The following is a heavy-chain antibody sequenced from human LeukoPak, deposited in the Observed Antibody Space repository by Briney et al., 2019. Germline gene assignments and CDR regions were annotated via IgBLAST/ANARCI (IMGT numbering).Heavy chain of an antibody. D-gene: IGHD5-18*01. CDR1: GFTFSSYW. CDR2: IKEDGSEN. J-gene: IGHJ4*02. CDR3: ARSTRGSSYGYVDY. Sequence: GGSLRLSCAASGFTFSSYWMSWVRQAPGEGPEWVANIKEDGSENYYVDSVKGRFTISRDNAKKSLYLQMSSLRAEDTAVYYCARSTRGSSYGYVDYWGQGTLVTVSS. V-gene: IGHV3-7*01.